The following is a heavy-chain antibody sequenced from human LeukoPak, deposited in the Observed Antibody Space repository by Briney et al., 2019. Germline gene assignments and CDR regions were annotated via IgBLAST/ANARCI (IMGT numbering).Heavy chain of an antibody. CDR3: AGGRWGYGSGSFHY. D-gene: IGHD3-10*01. CDR1: GYTFTDFG. J-gene: IGHJ4*02. V-gene: IGHV1-18*01. CDR2: ISAYNGNT. Sequence: ASVKVSCKASGYTFTDFGISWVRQAPGQGLEWMGWISAYNGNTNYAQKLQGRVTMTTDTSTSTAYMELRSLRSDDTAVYYCAGGRWGYGSGSFHYWGQGTLVTVSS.